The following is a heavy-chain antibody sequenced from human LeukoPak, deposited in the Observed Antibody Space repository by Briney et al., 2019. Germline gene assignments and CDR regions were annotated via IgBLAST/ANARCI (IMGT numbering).Heavy chain of an antibody. CDR2: ISPYNGNT. CDR3: ARAGSGSGWYFDY. V-gene: IGHV1-18*01. J-gene: IGHJ4*02. CDR1: GYDFTSVG. D-gene: IGHD6-19*01. Sequence: ASVKVSCKASGYDFTSVGITWVRQAPGQGLEWMGWISPYNGNTRYVQKLQGRVTMTTDTSTSTAYMELRSLRFDDTAVYYCARAGSGSGWYFDYWGRGTLVTVSS.